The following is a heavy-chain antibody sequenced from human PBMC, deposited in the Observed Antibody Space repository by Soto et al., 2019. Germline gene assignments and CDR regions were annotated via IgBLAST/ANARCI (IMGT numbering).Heavy chain of an antibody. CDR1: GGTFRNYP. J-gene: IGHJ4*02. V-gene: IGHV1-69*02. Sequence: QVQLVQSGTEVKKPGSSVKVSCKASGGTFRNYPINWVRQAPGQGXEWMGSIFPLTDIPDYAQNFQARLTISADKSTSTAYMELSSLTSDDTAMYFCARGPLVVLNYFESWGQGTLVTVSS. CDR2: IFPLTDIP. CDR3: ARGPLVVLNYFES.